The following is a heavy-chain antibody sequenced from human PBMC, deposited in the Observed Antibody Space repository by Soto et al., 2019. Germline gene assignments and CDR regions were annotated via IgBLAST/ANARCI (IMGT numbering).Heavy chain of an antibody. Sequence: QVQLVQSGAEVKKPGSSVKVSCKASGGTFSSYAISWVRQAPGQGLEWMGGIIPIFGTANYAQKFQGRVTITADESTSTAYMELSSLRSEDTAVYYCAREGNGVIQLWSRDFDYLGQGTLVTVSS. J-gene: IGHJ4*02. CDR1: GGTFSSYA. V-gene: IGHV1-69*01. D-gene: IGHD5-18*01. CDR2: IIPIFGTA. CDR3: AREGNGVIQLWSRDFDY.